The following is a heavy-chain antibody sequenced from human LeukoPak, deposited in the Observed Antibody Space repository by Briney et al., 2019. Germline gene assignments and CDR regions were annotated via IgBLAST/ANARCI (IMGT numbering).Heavy chain of an antibody. Sequence: GESLKISCKGSGYSFTSYWIGWVRQMPGKGLEWMGIIYPDDSDTRYSPSFQGQVTISADKSISTAYLQWSSLKASDTAMYYCARGGPAAGTGSGWFDPWGQGTLVTVSS. V-gene: IGHV5-51*01. CDR1: GYSFTSYW. CDR2: IYPDDSDT. CDR3: ARGGPAAGTGSGWFDP. J-gene: IGHJ5*02. D-gene: IGHD6-13*01.